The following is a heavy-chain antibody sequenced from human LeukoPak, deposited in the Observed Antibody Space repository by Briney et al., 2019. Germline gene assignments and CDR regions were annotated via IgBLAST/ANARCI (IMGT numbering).Heavy chain of an antibody. CDR1: GYNFNTSW. CDR2: IYPGDSDI. V-gene: IGHV5-51*01. CDR3: ARQRRAASGMATIENAFDI. Sequence: PGESLKISCKASGYNFNTSWIGWVRQMPGKGLKWMAIIYPGDSDIKYSPSFEGQVTVSADRSITTAYLQWNSLKASDTAMYYCARQRRAASGMATIENAFDIWGQGTMVTVSS. J-gene: IGHJ3*02. D-gene: IGHD5-24*01.